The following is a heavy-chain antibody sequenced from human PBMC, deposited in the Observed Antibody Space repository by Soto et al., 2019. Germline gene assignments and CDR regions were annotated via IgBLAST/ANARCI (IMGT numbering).Heavy chain of an antibody. CDR1: GYTFTSYG. V-gene: IGHV1-18*04. CDR2: ISAHNRNT. CDR3: ARVAPPGDY. Sequence: QVQLVQSGAEVKKPGASVKVSYKASGYTFTSYGISWVRQAPGQGLEWMGWISAHNRNTNYAPELQGRVTMTTDTFTSTAYMELRSLRSDDTAVYYFARVAPPGDYWGQGTLVTVSS. J-gene: IGHJ4*02.